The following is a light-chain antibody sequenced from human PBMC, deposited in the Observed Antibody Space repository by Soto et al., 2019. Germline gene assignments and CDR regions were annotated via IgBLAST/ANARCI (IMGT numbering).Light chain of an antibody. V-gene: IGLV2-14*01. Sequence: QSALTQPASVSGSPGQSITISCTGTSSDVGGYDYVSWYQQHPGKAPKLMIYEVSYRPSGVSNRFSGSKSGNTASLTISGLQPEDEADYYCSSYTTSLVLFGGGTQLTVL. CDR2: EVS. CDR3: SSYTTSLVL. CDR1: SSDVGGYDY. J-gene: IGLJ2*01.